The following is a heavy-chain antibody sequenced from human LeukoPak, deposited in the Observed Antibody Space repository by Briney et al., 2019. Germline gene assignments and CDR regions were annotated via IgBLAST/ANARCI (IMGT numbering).Heavy chain of an antibody. CDR1: GFTFSSHG. J-gene: IGHJ4*02. D-gene: IGHD1-26*01. V-gene: IGHV3-7*01. CDR3: ARRRYSGSSQHFDY. Sequence: GGSLRLSCAASGFTFSSHGMSWVRQAPGKGLEWVANIKQDGSEKYYVDSVKGRFTVSRDNAKNSLYLQMNSLRAEDTAVYYCARRRYSGSSQHFDYWGQGTLVTVSS. CDR2: IKQDGSEK.